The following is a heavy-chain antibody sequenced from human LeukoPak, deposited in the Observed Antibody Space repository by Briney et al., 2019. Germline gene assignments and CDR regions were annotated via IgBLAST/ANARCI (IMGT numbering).Heavy chain of an antibody. CDR2: MTPNSVHT. CDR1: GFSFSNYN. V-gene: IGHV1-8*03. J-gene: IGHJ3*02. Sequence: ASVNVSCKASGFSFSNYNINWVRQATGQGLEWMGRMTPNSVHTDFAQKFQGRVTITRSFSKNTAYMELSSLRSEDTAVYYCARSLTDEVDAFDIWGQGTMVTVSS. CDR3: ARSLTDEVDAFDI.